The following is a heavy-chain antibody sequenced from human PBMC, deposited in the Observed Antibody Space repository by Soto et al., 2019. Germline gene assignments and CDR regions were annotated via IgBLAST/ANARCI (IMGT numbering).Heavy chain of an antibody. J-gene: IGHJ5*02. CDR2: IYYSGST. CDR3: ATDHGDYVLNWLDP. D-gene: IGHD4-17*01. CDR1: GGSISSSTYY. V-gene: IGHV4-39*02. Sequence: PSETLSLTCTVSGGSISSSTYYWGWIRQPPGKGLEWIASIYYSGSTYYNPSLKSRVTVSVDTSKNQFSLKLSSVTAADTAVYYCATDHGDYVLNWLDPWGQGALGTVSS.